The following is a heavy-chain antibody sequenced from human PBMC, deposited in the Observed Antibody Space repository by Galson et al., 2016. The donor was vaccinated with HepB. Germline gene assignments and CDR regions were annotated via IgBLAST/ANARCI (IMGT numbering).Heavy chain of an antibody. D-gene: IGHD3-22*01. CDR3: TTDLWDSGGGGYYFFWVY. Sequence: SLRLSCAGSGFTFSNAWMNWVRQAPGKGLEWVARIKAQGDGGTTDYAAPVKGRFTISRDDSKNTLYLQMDSLKTEDTAVYYCTTDLWDSGGGGYYFFWVYWGQGTLVTVSS. CDR1: GFTFSNAW. V-gene: IGHV3-15*07. CDR2: IKAQGDGGTT. J-gene: IGHJ4*02.